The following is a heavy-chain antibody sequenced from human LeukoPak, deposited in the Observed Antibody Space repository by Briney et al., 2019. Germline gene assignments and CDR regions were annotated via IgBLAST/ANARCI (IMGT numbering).Heavy chain of an antibody. V-gene: IGHV3-53*01. CDR2: IYSGGST. J-gene: IGHJ4*02. CDR3: ARAAVMYYYGSGYYFDY. D-gene: IGHD3-10*01. CDR1: GFSFSSYS. Sequence: GGSLRLSCAASGFSFSSYSMSWVRQAPWKGQEWVSVIYSGGSTYYAGSVKGRFTISRDNSKNTLYLQMNSLRAEDTAVYYCARAAVMYYYGSGYYFDYWGQGTLVTVSS.